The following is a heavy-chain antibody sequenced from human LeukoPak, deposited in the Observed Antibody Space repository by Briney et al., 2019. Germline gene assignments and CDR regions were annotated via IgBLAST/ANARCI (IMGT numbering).Heavy chain of an antibody. Sequence: ASVKVSCEASGGTFSRYAISWVRHAPGQGLEWMGGIIPLFGTAHYTQKFQGRVTITADVSTSTAYMEVRSLRSEDTAVYFCERAYSGYDFFDYWGQGIVVSVPS. CDR2: IIPLFGTA. D-gene: IGHD5-12*01. CDR3: ERAYSGYDFFDY. J-gene: IGHJ4*02. CDR1: GGTFSRYA. V-gene: IGHV1-69*13.